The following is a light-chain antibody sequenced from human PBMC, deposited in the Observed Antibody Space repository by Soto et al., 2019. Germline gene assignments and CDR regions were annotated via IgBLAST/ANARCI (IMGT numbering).Light chain of an antibody. V-gene: IGKV1-39*01. CDR2: AAS. J-gene: IGKJ1*01. CDR3: QQSYSSSWR. Sequence: DIQMTQSPSSLSASVGDRVTITCRASQSISNYLNWYQQKPGKAPKFLIYAASSLQSGVPSMFSGSGSGRDFTLTISSLQREDFATYFCQQSYSSSWRFGQGTKVDIK. CDR1: QSISNY.